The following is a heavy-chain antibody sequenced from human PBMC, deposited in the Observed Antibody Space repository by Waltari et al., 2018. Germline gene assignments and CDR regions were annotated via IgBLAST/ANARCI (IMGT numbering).Heavy chain of an antibody. CDR2: INPNSGGT. Sequence: QVQLVQSGAEVKKPGASVKVSCKASGYTFTGYYMHWVRQAPGQGLEWMGRINPNSGGTNYAQKFQGRVTMTRDTSISTAYMELSRLRSDDTAVYYCARGLPYRGVATIDDYWGQGTLVTVSS. V-gene: IGHV1-2*06. CDR3: ARGLPYRGVATIDDY. J-gene: IGHJ4*02. D-gene: IGHD5-12*01. CDR1: GYTFTGYY.